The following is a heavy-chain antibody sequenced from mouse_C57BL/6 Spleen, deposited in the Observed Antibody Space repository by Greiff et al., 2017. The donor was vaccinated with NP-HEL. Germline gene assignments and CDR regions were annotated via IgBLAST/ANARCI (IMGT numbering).Heavy chain of an antibody. CDR3: ARITTDYAMDY. Sequence: VQLQQSGPGLVAPSQSLSITCTVSGFSLTSYGVDWVRQSPGKGLEWLGVIWGVGSTNYNSALKSRLSISKDNSKSQVFLKMNSLQTDDTAMYYCARITTDYAMDYWGQGTSVTVSS. CDR1: GFSLTSYG. D-gene: IGHD1-1*01. CDR2: IWGVGST. J-gene: IGHJ4*01. V-gene: IGHV2-6*01.